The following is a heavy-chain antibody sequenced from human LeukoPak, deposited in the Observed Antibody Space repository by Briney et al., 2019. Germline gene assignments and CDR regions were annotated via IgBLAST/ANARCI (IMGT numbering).Heavy chain of an antibody. V-gene: IGHV3-48*03. Sequence: PGGSLRLSCAASGFTFSSYEMNWVRQAPGKGLEWVSYISSSGSTIYYADSVKGRFTISRDNAMNSLYLQMNSLRAEDTAVYYCARGRSRSDYWGQGTLVTVSS. D-gene: IGHD6-13*01. CDR3: ARGRSRSDY. CDR2: ISSSGSTI. J-gene: IGHJ4*02. CDR1: GFTFSSYE.